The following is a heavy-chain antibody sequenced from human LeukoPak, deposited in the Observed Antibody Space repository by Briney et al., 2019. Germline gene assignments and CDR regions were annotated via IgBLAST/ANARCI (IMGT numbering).Heavy chain of an antibody. V-gene: IGHV3-7*01. Sequence: PGGSLRLSCAASGFIFSSCWMSWVRQSPGKGLEWVANIKSDGSEKYYVDSVKGRFTISRDNAKNALYLEMNSLSVGDTAVYYCARERMYSGAGSTYPYYDYWGQGTLVTVSS. D-gene: IGHD3-10*01. CDR1: GFIFSSCW. J-gene: IGHJ4*02. CDR2: IKSDGSEK. CDR3: ARERMYSGAGSTYPYYDY.